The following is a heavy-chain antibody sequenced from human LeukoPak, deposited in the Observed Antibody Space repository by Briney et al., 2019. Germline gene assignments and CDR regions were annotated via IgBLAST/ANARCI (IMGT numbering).Heavy chain of an antibody. CDR1: GYTFTSYY. V-gene: IGHV1-46*01. CDR2: INPSGGST. J-gene: IGHJ4*02. Sequence: ASVKVSCKASGYTFTSYYMHWVRQAPGQGLEWMGIINPSGGSTSYAQKFQGRVTMTRNTSISTAYMELSSLRSEDTAVYYCARVDGGYPDGYWGQGTLVTVSS. CDR3: ARVDGGYPDGY. D-gene: IGHD5-12*01.